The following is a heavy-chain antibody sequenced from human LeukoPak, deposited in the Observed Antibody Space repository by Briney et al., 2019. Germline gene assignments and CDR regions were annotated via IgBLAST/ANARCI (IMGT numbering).Heavy chain of an antibody. CDR1: GFTFSSYW. CDR3: ARDVLVYIVATSPFDY. Sequence: GGSLRLSCAASGFTFSSYWMSWVRQAPGKGLEWVANIKQDGSEKYYVDSVKGRFTISRDNAKNSLYLQMNSLRAEDTAVYYCARDVLVYIVATSPFDYWGQGTLVTVSS. D-gene: IGHD5-12*01. V-gene: IGHV3-7*01. CDR2: IKQDGSEK. J-gene: IGHJ4*02.